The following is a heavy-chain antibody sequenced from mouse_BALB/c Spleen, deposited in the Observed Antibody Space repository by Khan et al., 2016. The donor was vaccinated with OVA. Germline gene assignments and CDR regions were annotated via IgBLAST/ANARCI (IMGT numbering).Heavy chain of an antibody. CDR1: GYSITSNYA. CDR3: ASNNYYGYYFDY. D-gene: IGHD1-1*01. CDR2: ISYSDYT. J-gene: IGHJ2*01. V-gene: IGHV3-2*02. Sequence: VQLKESGPGLVKPSQSLSLTCSVTGYSITSNYAWTWIRQFPGNKLEWMGYISYSDYTSYNPSLKGRISITRDTSKNQFFLQLSSLTTEDTATXSCASNNYYGYYFDYWGPGTTLTVSS.